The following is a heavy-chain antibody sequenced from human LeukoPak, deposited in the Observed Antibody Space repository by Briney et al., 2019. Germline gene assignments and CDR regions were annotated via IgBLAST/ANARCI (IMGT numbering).Heavy chain of an antibody. CDR3: ATSPPMGYQGYFDY. J-gene: IGHJ4*02. CDR1: GFTVSPHY. V-gene: IGHV3-66*01. Sequence: GGSLRLSCTASGFTVSPHYMRWVRQTPGKGLEWVSVFYIDGRTFYADSVKGRFTISTDNSKTTLFLQMNSLRAEDTAVYYCATSPPMGYQGYFDYWGQGTLVTVSS. CDR2: FYIDGRT. D-gene: IGHD3-10*01.